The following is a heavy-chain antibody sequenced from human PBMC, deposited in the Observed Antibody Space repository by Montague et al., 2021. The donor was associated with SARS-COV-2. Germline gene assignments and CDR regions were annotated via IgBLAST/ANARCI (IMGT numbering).Heavy chain of an antibody. V-gene: IGHV4-59*01. D-gene: IGHD6-19*01. CDR1: GGSISGYY. Sequence: SETLSLTCIVSGGSISGYYWSWVRQTPEKGLEWIGYIYYLGTTNYNPSLKTRVTFSVDTSKNQLSLMLTSVTAADTGVYYCARNGGAAVPGLLLGMDIWGQGTTVTVSS. J-gene: IGHJ6*02. CDR3: ARNGGAAVPGLLLGMDI. CDR2: IYYLGTT.